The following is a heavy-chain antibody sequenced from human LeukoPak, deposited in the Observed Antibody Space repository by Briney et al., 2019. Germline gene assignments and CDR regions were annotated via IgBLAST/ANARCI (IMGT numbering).Heavy chain of an antibody. CDR2: IYYSGST. J-gene: IGHJ4*02. Sequence: SETLSLTCTVSGGSISSYYWSWIRQPPGKGLEWIGYIYYSGSTNYNPSLKSRVTMSVDTSKKQFSLKLSSVTAADTAVYYCARVREGVGYFDYWGQGTLVTVSS. CDR3: ARVREGVGYFDY. D-gene: IGHD3-3*01. CDR1: GGSISSYY. V-gene: IGHV4-59*12.